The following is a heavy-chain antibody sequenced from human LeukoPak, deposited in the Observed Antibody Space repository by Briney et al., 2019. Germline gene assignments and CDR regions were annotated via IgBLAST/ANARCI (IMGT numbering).Heavy chain of an antibody. CDR2: IKSKTDGGTT. D-gene: IGHD6-13*01. V-gene: IGHV3-15*01. Sequence: GGSLRLSCAASGFTFSSYSMNWVRQAPGKGLEWVGRIKSKTDGGTTDYAAPVKGRFTISRDDSKNTLYLQMNSLKTEDTAVYYCTTGRSSSWYYFDYWGQGTLVTVSS. CDR1: GFTFSSYS. J-gene: IGHJ4*02. CDR3: TTGRSSSWYYFDY.